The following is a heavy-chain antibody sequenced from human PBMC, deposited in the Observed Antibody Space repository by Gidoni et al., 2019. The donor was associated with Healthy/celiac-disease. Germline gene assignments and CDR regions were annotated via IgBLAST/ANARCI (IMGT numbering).Heavy chain of an antibody. CDR3: ARGYCSSTSCYPYYYYGMDV. CDR1: GYTFTSYG. Sequence: QVQLVQSGAEVKKPGASVKVSCKASGYTFTSYGIRWVRQAPGQGLEWMGWISAYNGNTNYAQKLQGRVTMTTDTSTSTAYMELRSLRSDDTAVYYCARGYCSSTSCYPYYYYGMDVWGQGTTVTVSS. D-gene: IGHD2-2*01. J-gene: IGHJ6*02. V-gene: IGHV1-18*01. CDR2: ISAYNGNT.